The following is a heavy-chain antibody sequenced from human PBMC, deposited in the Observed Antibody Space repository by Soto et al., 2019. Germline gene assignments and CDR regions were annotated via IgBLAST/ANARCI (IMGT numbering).Heavy chain of an antibody. D-gene: IGHD3-16*02. CDR3: AIDNIVTYPYFIAV. J-gene: IGHJ6*03. Sequence: GGSLRLSCAASGFSVSNNYMTWVRQAPGKGLEWVSVMYSGGTTYYADSVKGRFTVSRDNSKNTLYLQMNSLRAEDTAVYYCAIDNIVTYPYFIAVWGQGTTVPVSS. CDR1: GFSVSNNY. CDR2: MYSGGTT. V-gene: IGHV3-66*01.